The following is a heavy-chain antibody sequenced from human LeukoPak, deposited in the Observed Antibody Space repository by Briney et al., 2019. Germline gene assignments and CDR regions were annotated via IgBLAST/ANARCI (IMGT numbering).Heavy chain of an antibody. CDR2: VHEDGST. V-gene: IGHV3-53*01. CDR1: GFTVSSNY. D-gene: IGHD6-6*01. CDR3: ARDKGAAPIERFDV. Sequence: PGGSLRLSCAASGFTVSSNYMSWARQAPGKGLEWVSVVHEDGSTHYADSVKGRFTISRDNSRNTVYLQMSSLRAEDTAVYYCARDKGAAPIERFDVWGHGTTVTVSS. J-gene: IGHJ6*02.